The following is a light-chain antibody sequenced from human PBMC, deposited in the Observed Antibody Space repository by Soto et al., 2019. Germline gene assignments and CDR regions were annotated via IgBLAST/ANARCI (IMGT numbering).Light chain of an antibody. Sequence: EIVLTQSPGTLSLSPGERATLSCRARQSVSSSYLAWYQQKPGQAPRILIYGASSRATGIPDRFSGSGSGTDFTLTISRLEPEYFAVYYCQHYGSSRTFGQGTKVDIK. CDR3: QHYGSSRT. V-gene: IGKV3-20*01. CDR2: GAS. CDR1: QSVSSSY. J-gene: IGKJ1*01.